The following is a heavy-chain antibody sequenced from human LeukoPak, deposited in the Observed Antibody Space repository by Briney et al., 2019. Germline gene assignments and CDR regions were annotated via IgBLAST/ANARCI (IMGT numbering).Heavy chain of an antibody. J-gene: IGHJ5*02. V-gene: IGHV4-59*01. D-gene: IGHD1-1*01. Sequence: PSETLSLTCTVSGGSFSTYYWSWIRQPPGKGLEWIGYIYYSGSTNYNPSLKSRVTISVDTSKNQFSLKLSSVTAADTAVYYCARHGTSGTNLNWFDPWGQGTLVTVSS. CDR2: IYYSGST. CDR3: ARHGTSGTNLNWFDP. CDR1: GGSFSTYY.